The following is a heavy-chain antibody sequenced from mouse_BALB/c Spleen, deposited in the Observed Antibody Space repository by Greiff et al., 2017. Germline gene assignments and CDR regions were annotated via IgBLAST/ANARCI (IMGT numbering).Heavy chain of an antibody. V-gene: IGHV2-9*02. CDR3: ARGDYDYDVYFDY. CDR2: IWAGGST. CDR1: GFSLTSYG. D-gene: IGHD2-4*01. Sequence: QVQLQQSGPGLVAPSQSLSITCTVSGFSLTSYGVHWVRQPPGKGLEWLGVIWAGGSTNYNSALMSRLSISKDNSKSQVFLKMNSLQTDDTAMYYCARGDYDYDVYFDYWGQGTTLTVSS. J-gene: IGHJ2*01.